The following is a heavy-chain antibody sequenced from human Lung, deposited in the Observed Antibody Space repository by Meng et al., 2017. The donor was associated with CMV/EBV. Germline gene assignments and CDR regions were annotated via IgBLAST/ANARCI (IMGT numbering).Heavy chain of an antibody. CDR3: VRGCLTRYYCGEYFDY. D-gene: IGHD3-10*01. J-gene: IGHJ4*02. CDR2: INPSGSGT. Sequence: ASVKVSCKASGCSFSSQYINWVRQAPGQGLEWMGIINPSGSGTSYTQKFQGRVTMTRDTSTSTFYMELSSLTSEDTAVYDCVRGCLTRYYCGEYFDYWGQGNXVTVDS. V-gene: IGHV1-46*01. CDR1: GCSFSSQY.